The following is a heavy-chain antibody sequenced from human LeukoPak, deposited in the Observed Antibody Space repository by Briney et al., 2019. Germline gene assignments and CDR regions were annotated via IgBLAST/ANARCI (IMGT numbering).Heavy chain of an antibody. CDR2: IKQDGSGK. D-gene: IGHD6-19*01. J-gene: IGHJ4*02. CDR1: GFTFGSYW. CDR3: ARDRDWYSFDS. Sequence: GGSLRLSCTASGFTFGSYWMDWVRQAPGKGLEWVANIKQDGSGKYYVDSVKDRFTISRDNAKNSLYLQMNSLRAEDTAVYYCARDRDWYSFDSWGQGTLVTVSS. V-gene: IGHV3-7*03.